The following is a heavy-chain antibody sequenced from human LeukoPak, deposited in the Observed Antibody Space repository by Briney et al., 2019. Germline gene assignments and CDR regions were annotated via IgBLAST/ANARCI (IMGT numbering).Heavy chain of an antibody. J-gene: IGHJ4*02. V-gene: IGHV3-30*02. Sequence: GGSLRLSCAASGFTFNSYGMHWVRQAPGKGLEWVAFIRYDGSNKYYADSVKGRFTISRDNSKNTLYLQMNSLRAEDTAVYYCARDQYSSGWFDGLFDYWGQGTLVTVSS. CDR1: GFTFNSYG. D-gene: IGHD6-19*01. CDR3: ARDQYSSGWFDGLFDY. CDR2: IRYDGSNK.